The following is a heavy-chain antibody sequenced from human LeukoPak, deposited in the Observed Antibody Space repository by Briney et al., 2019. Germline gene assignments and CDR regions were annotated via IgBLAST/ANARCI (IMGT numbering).Heavy chain of an antibody. Sequence: GGSLRLSCAASGFTFSNAWMSWVHQAPGKGLEWVGRIKSKTDGGTTGYAAPVKGRFTISRDDSKNTLYLQMNSLKTEDTAVYYCTTDPPPYDILTGYRGDYWGQGTLVTVSS. CDR2: IKSKTDGGTT. J-gene: IGHJ4*02. V-gene: IGHV3-15*01. CDR3: TTDPPPYDILTGYRGDY. CDR1: GFTFSNAW. D-gene: IGHD3-9*01.